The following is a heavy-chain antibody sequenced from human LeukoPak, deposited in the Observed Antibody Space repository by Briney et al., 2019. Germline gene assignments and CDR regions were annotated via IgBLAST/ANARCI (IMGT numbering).Heavy chain of an antibody. D-gene: IGHD3-22*01. Sequence: GGSLRLSCTVSGFTVSSNSWSWVRQAPGKGLEWVSFIYSGGKTHSSDSVKGRFTISRDNSKNTLYLQMNSLRAEDTAVYYCAKERGRIVVVSDWGQGTLVTVSS. CDR2: IYSGGKT. J-gene: IGHJ4*02. V-gene: IGHV3-53*01. CDR3: AKERGRIVVVSD. CDR1: GFTVSSNS.